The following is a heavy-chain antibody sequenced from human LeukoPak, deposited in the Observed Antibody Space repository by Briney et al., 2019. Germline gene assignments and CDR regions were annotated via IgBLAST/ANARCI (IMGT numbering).Heavy chain of an antibody. V-gene: IGHV1-69*05. Sequence: WASVKVSCKASGGTFSSYAISWVRQAPGQGLEWMGGIIPIFGTANYAQKFQGRVTITTDESTSTAYMELSSLRSEDTAVYYCARPIHDSQALDYWGQGTLVTVSS. CDR1: GGTFSSYA. J-gene: IGHJ4*02. CDR2: IIPIFGTA. CDR3: ARPIHDSQALDY. D-gene: IGHD3-22*01.